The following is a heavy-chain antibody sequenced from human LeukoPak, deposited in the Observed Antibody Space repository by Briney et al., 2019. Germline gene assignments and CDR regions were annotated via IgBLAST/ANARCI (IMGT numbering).Heavy chain of an antibody. Sequence: SETLSLTCTVSDGSISSYYWSWIRQPPGKGLEWIGYIYYNGSTNYNPSLKSRVTISVDTSKNQFSLKLSSVTAADTAVYYCARVNIAARYYYYGMDVWGQGTTVTVSS. CDR2: IYYNGST. D-gene: IGHD6-6*01. J-gene: IGHJ6*02. CDR1: DGSISSYY. CDR3: ARVNIAARYYYYGMDV. V-gene: IGHV4-59*01.